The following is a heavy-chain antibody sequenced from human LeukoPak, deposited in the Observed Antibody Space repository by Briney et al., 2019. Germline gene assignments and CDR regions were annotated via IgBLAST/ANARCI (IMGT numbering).Heavy chain of an antibody. CDR1: GFTFSSYG. CDR2: IWYDGSNK. J-gene: IGHJ6*02. Sequence: GGSLRLSCAASGFTFSSYGMHWVRQAPGKGLEWVVVIWYDGSNKYYADSVKGRFTISRDNSKNTLYLQMNSLRAEDTAVYYCAREGYYYGMDVWGQGTTVTVSS. V-gene: IGHV3-33*01. CDR3: AREGYYYGMDV.